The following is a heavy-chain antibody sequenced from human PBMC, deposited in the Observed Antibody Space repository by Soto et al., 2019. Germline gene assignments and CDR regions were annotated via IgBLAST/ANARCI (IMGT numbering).Heavy chain of an antibody. V-gene: IGHV3-33*01. CDR2: IWYDGSNK. D-gene: IGHD1-26*01. J-gene: IGHJ3*02. CDR1: GFTFSSYG. CDR3: ARKGYSGSRNHAFDI. Sequence: GGSLRLSCAASGFTFSSYGMHWVRQAPGKGLEWVAVIWYDGSNKYYADSMKGGFTISRDNSKNTLYLQMNSLRAEDTAVYYCARKGYSGSRNHAFDIWGQGTMVTVSS.